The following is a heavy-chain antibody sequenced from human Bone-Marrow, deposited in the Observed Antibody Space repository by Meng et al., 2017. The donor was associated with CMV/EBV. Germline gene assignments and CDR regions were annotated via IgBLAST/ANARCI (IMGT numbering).Heavy chain of an antibody. V-gene: IGHV3-21*01. CDR1: GFTFSSYS. J-gene: IGHJ6*02. CDR2: ISSSSSYI. Sequence: GESLKISCAASGFTFSSYSMNWVRQAPGKGLEWVSSISSSSSYIYYADSVKGRFTISRDNAKNSLYLQMNSLRAEDTAVYYCARDRFLEWLSGYYGMDVWGRGTTVTVSS. D-gene: IGHD3-3*01. CDR3: ARDRFLEWLSGYYGMDV.